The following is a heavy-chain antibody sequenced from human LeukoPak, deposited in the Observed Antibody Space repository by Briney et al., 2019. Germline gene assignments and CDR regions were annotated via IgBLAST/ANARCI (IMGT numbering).Heavy chain of an antibody. V-gene: IGHV3-64*01. J-gene: IGHJ4*02. CDR2: ISSNGGST. D-gene: IGHD3-10*01. CDR1: GFTFSSYA. CDR3: ARGPMVRGVIIHFDY. Sequence: GGSLRLSCAASGFTFSSYAMHWVRQAPGXXLEYVSAISSNGGSTYYANSVKGRFTISRDNSKNTLYLQMGSLRAEDMAVYYCARGPMVRGVIIHFDYWGQGTLVTVSS.